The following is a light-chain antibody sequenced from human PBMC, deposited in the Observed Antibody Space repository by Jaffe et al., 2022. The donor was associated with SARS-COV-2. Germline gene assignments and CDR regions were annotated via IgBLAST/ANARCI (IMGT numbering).Light chain of an antibody. Sequence: QSALTQPASVSGSPGQSITISCTGARSTVGGYYLVSWYQHHPGKAPKLILYETTRRPSGISTRFSGSKSGDTASLKISGLQPEDEAHYYCSSFVGRGPLVFGGGTSLTVL. CDR3: SSFVGRGPLV. CDR1: RSTVGGYYL. V-gene: IGLV2-23*01. CDR2: ETT. J-gene: IGLJ2*01.